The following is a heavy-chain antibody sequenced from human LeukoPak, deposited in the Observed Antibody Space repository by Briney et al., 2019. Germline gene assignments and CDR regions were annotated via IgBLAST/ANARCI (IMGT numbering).Heavy chain of an antibody. Sequence: GGSLRLSCAASGFTFSSYGMNWVRQVPGKELEWVSYISSSGSTIYYADSVKGRFTISRDNAKNSLYLQMNSLRAEDTAVYYCAELGITMIGGVWGKGTTVTISS. CDR2: ISSSGSTI. D-gene: IGHD3-10*02. V-gene: IGHV3-48*03. CDR3: AELGITMIGGV. CDR1: GFTFSSYG. J-gene: IGHJ6*04.